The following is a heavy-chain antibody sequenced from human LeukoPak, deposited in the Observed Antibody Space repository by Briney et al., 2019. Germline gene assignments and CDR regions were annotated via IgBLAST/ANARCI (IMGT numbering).Heavy chain of an antibody. D-gene: IGHD2-2*01. V-gene: IGHV4-30-4*08. CDR2: IYYSGST. J-gene: IGHJ4*02. CDR1: GGSISSSSYY. Sequence: PSETLSLTCTVSGGSISSSSYYWGWIRQPPGKGLEWIGYIYYSGSTYYNPSLKSRVTISVDTSKNQFSLKLSSVTAADTAVYYCARSPDIVVVPAALFDYWGQGTLVTVSS. CDR3: ARSPDIVVVPAALFDY.